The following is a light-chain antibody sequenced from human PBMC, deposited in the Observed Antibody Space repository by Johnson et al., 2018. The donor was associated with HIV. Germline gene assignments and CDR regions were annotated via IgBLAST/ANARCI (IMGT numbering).Light chain of an antibody. CDR3: GAWDSTLNAYV. CDR2: ENN. J-gene: IGLJ1*01. Sequence: QSVLTQPPSVSAAPGQKVTISCSGSSANIGDNSVSWYQQLPGTAPKLLIYENNKRPSGIPDRFSGSKSGTSATLGITGLQTGDEGDYFCGAWDSTLNAYVFGTGTKVTVL. V-gene: IGLV1-51*02. CDR1: SANIGDNS.